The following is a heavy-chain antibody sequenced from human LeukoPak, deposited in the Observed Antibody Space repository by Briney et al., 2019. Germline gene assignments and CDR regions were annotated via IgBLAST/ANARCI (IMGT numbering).Heavy chain of an antibody. V-gene: IGHV4-59*01. Sequence: SETLSLTCTVSGGSFSSFHWSWIRQPPGKRLEWIGYIYYSGSTNSNPSLKSRVIISADTSKSQFSLKLSSVTAADTAMYYCARGNYDSRGYSNAFDIWGQGAMVTDSS. CDR3: ARGNYDSRGYSNAFDI. CDR2: IYYSGST. D-gene: IGHD3-22*01. CDR1: GGSFSSFH. J-gene: IGHJ3*02.